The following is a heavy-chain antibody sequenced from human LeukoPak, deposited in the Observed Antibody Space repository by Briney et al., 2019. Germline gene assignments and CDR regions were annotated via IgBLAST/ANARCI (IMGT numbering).Heavy chain of an antibody. CDR1: GGSFSGYY. Sequence: PSETLSLTCAVYGGSFSGYYWSWIRQPPGKGLEWIGEINHSGSTNYNPSLKSRVTISVDTPKNQFSLKLSSVTAADTAVYYCARGPLWFGELLPAPLDYWGQGTLVTVSS. J-gene: IGHJ4*02. V-gene: IGHV4-34*01. CDR3: ARGPLWFGELLPAPLDY. CDR2: INHSGST. D-gene: IGHD3-10*01.